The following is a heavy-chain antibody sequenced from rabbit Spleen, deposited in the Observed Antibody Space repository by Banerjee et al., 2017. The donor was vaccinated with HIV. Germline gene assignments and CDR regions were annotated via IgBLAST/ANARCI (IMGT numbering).Heavy chain of an antibody. V-gene: IGHV1S45*01. CDR1: GFTLSSYY. Sequence: QEQLEESGGGLVKPEGSLTLTCKASGFTLSSYYMCWVRQAPGKGLEWIACIYTSSGITYYASWAKGRFTCSKASSTTVTLQMTSLTAADTATYFCARDTGTSFSTYGMDLWGPGTLVTVS. J-gene: IGHJ6*01. CDR3: ARDTGTSFSTYGMDL. CDR2: IYTSSGIT. D-gene: IGHD8-1*01.